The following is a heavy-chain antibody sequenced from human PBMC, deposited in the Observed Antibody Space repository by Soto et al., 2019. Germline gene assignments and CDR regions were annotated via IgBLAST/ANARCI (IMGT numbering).Heavy chain of an antibody. D-gene: IGHD1-1*01. CDR2: ISSNGGST. J-gene: IGHJ4*02. V-gene: IGHV3-64*01. Sequence: QSGGSLRLSCAASGFTFSSYAMHWVRQAPGKGLEYVSAISSNGGSTYYANSVKGRFTISRDNAKNSLYLQMNSLRAEDTAVYYCARDGRGYPGYFAYWGQGTLVTVSS. CDR1: GFTFSSYA. CDR3: ARDGRGYPGYFAY.